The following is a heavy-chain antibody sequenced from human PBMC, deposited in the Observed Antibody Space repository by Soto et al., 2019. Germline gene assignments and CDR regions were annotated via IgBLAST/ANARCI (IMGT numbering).Heavy chain of an antibody. Sequence: SQTLSLTCAISGASVSSNSAAWNWIRQSPSSGLEWLGRTYYRSKWYNDYAVSVKSRITINPDTSKNQFSLQLNSVTPEDTAVYYCARDCTNGVCYPSYHYGMDVWGQGTTVTVSS. CDR2: TYYRSKWYN. V-gene: IGHV6-1*01. D-gene: IGHD2-8*01. J-gene: IGHJ6*02. CDR3: ARDCTNGVCYPSYHYGMDV. CDR1: GASVSSNSAA.